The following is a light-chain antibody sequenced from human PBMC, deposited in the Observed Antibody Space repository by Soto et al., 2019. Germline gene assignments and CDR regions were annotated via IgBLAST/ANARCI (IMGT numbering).Light chain of an antibody. CDR1: QSVSSN. CDR2: GAS. Sequence: ELVLTHSPATPSVSPGERPTLSCRASQSVSSNLAWYQQKPGQAPSLLIYGASTRATGIPARFRGSGSGTDFTLTISRLEPEDFAVYYCQQYANSHGTFGQGTKVDI. J-gene: IGKJ1*01. CDR3: QQYANSHGT. V-gene: IGKV3-15*01.